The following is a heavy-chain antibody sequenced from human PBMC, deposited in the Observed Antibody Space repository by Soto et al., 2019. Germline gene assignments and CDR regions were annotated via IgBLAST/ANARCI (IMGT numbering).Heavy chain of an antibody. CDR2: IYTSGST. Sequence: SETLSLTCTVSGGSISSYYWSWIRQPAGKGLEWIGRIYTSGSTNYNPSLKSRVTMSVDTSKNQFSLKLSSVTAADTAVYYCARERGGYYYDSMEPWFDPWGQGTLVTVS. CDR3: ARERGGYYYDSMEPWFDP. CDR1: GGSISSYY. D-gene: IGHD3-22*01. J-gene: IGHJ5*02. V-gene: IGHV4-4*07.